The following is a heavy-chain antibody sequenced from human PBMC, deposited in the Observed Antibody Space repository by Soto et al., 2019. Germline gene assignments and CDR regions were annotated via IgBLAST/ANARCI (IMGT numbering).Heavy chain of an antibody. CDR3: ARDLVQMVDGLDV. CDR1: GFTFSNNG. J-gene: IGHJ6*02. V-gene: IGHV3-33*01. Sequence: QVQLVESGGGVVQPGRSLRLSCAASGFTFSNNGMHWVRQAPGKGLEWVAVLWYDGINKYYAASVKGRFIISRDNSKNTVYLQMNSLRAEVTAVYYCARDLVQMVDGLDVWDQWTTVTVSS. D-gene: IGHD2-15*01. CDR2: LWYDGINK.